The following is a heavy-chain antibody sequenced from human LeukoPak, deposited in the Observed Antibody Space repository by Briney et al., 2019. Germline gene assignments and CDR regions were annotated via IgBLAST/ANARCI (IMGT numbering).Heavy chain of an antibody. V-gene: IGHV4-39*07. J-gene: IGHJ4*02. CDR3: ARDRVRYFDWSNPFDY. Sequence: SESLSLTCTVSGGSISSSSYYWGWIRQPPGKGLEWIGSIYYSGSTYYNPSLKSRVTISVDTSKNQFSLKLSSVTAADTAVYYCARDRVRYFDWSNPFDYWGQGTLVTVSS. D-gene: IGHD3-9*01. CDR1: GGSISSSSYY. CDR2: IYYSGST.